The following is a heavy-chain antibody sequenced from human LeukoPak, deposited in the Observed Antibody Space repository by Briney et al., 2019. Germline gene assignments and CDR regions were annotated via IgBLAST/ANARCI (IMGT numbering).Heavy chain of an antibody. J-gene: IGHJ4*02. CDR1: GFSFDDYA. V-gene: IGHV3-9*01. CDR2: ITWNRDKI. D-gene: IGHD6-19*01. Sequence: GRSLRLSCTVSGFSFDDYAMHWVRQAPGKGLEWVSGITWNRDKIGYGDSVKGRFTISRDNIKNVLYLQMNSLRAEDTALYYCAKDVSSGWFDASSDYWGQGTLVTVSS. CDR3: AKDVSSGWFDASSDY.